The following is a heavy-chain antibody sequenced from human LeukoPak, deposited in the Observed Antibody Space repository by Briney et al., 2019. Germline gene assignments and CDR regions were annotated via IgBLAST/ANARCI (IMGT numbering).Heavy chain of an antibody. CDR1: GGSISSYY. CDR3: ARGPTVPIAVAGNFDY. J-gene: IGHJ4*02. D-gene: IGHD6-19*01. V-gene: IGHV4-59*01. CDR2: IYYSGST. Sequence: SETLSLTCTVSGGSISSYYWSWIRQPPGKGLEWIGYIYYSGSTNYNPSLKSRVTISVDTSKNQFSLKLSSVTAADTAVYYCARGPTVPIAVAGNFDYWGQGTLVTVSS.